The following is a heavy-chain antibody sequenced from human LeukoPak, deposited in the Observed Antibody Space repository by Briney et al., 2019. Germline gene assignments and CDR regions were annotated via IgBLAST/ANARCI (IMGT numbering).Heavy chain of an antibody. J-gene: IGHJ4*02. CDR3: ARSMVTTDRNFDH. D-gene: IGHD2-21*02. CDR1: GGSITSSPYH. CDR2: VSHSGAT. Sequence: MASETLSLTCTVSGGSITSSPYHWAWIRQPPGRGPEWIGTVSHSGATQYNPSLTSRVTISLDTSKNQFSLSLNSVTAADTAVFYCARSMVTTDRNFDHWGQGTLVTVSS. V-gene: IGHV4-39*07.